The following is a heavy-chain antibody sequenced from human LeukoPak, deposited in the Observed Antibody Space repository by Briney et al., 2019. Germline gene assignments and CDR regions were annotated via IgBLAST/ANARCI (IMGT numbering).Heavy chain of an antibody. J-gene: IGHJ4*02. CDR2: IYYSGST. CDR3: ARSNLGYCSSTSCYTFDY. CDR1: GGSISSYY. Sequence: SETLSLTCTVSGGSISSYYWSWIRQPPGKGLEWIGYIYYSGSTNYNPSLKSRVTISVGTSENQFSLKLSSVTAADTAVYYCARSNLGYCSSTSCYTFDYWGQGTLVTVSS. D-gene: IGHD2-2*02. V-gene: IGHV4-59*01.